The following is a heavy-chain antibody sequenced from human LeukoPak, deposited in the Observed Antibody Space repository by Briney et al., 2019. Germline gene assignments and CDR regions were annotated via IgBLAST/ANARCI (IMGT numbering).Heavy chain of an antibody. CDR2: INPNSGGT. CDR1: GYTFTGYY. J-gene: IGHJ4*02. CDR3: ARDCSGGSCYGVLDY. V-gene: IGHV1-2*02. Sequence: ASVKVSCKASGYTFTGYYMHWVRQAPGQGLEWMGWINPNSGGTNYAQKLQGRVTMTRDTSISTAYMELSRLRSDDTAVYYCARDCSGGSCYGVLDYWGQGTLVTVSS. D-gene: IGHD2-15*01.